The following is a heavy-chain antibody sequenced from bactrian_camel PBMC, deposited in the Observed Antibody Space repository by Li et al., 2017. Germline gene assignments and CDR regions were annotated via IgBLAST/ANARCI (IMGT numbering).Heavy chain of an antibody. V-gene: IGHV3S55*01. CDR2: IRRGGST. Sequence: HVQLVESGGGSVQAGGSLRLSCTASGITTDEANMGWYRQRPGNECELVASIRRGGSTYYMDSVKDRFTISQDNAKNTVYLQMNSLKPEGTAVYYCVEGPVGRCWGQGTQVTVS. J-gene: IGHJ6*01. CDR3: VEGPVGRC. CDR1: GITTDEAN. D-gene: IGHD6*01.